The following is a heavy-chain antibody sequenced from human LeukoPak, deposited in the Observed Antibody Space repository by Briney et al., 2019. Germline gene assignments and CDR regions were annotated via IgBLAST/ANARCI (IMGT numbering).Heavy chain of an antibody. CDR2: IYYSGST. J-gene: IGHJ3*02. D-gene: IGHD5-12*01. CDR1: GGSISSYY. V-gene: IGHV4-59*01. Sequence: SETLSLTCTVSGGSISSYYWSWIRQPPGKGLEWIGYIYYSGSTNYNPSLKSRVTISVDTSKNQFSLKLSSVTAADTAVYYCARGHPNSGYKRAFDIWGQGTMVTVSS. CDR3: ARGHPNSGYKRAFDI.